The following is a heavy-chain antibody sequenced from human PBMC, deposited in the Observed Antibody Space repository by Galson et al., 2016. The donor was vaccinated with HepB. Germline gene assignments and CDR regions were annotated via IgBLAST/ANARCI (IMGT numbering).Heavy chain of an antibody. D-gene: IGHD4-17*01. J-gene: IGHJ4*02. V-gene: IGHV3-33*06. CDR3: AKVGDKYYFDY. CDR1: GFTFSSYG. CDR2: IWYDGSNK. Sequence: AASGFTFSSYGMHWVRQAPGKGLERVAVIWYDGSNKYYADSVKGRFTISRDNSKNTLYLQMNSLRAEDTAVYYCAKVGDKYYFDYWGQGTLVTVSS.